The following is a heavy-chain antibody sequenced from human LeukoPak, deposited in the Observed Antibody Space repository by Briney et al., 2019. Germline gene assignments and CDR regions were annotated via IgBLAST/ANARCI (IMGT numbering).Heavy chain of an antibody. J-gene: IGHJ4*02. CDR3: ARVDDVGATQRSFDY. Sequence: RGSLRLSCAASGFTFSSYGMHWVRQAPGKGLEWVAVIWYDGSKKYYADSVKGRFTISRDNSKNTLYLQMNSLRAEDTAVYYCARVDDVGATQRSFDYWGQGTLVTVSS. CDR1: GFTFSSYG. CDR2: IWYDGSKK. D-gene: IGHD1-26*01. V-gene: IGHV3-33*01.